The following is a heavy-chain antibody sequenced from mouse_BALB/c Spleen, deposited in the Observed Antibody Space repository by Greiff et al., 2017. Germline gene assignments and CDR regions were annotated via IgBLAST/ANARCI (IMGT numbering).Heavy chain of an antibody. Sequence: EVQRVESGGGLVKPGGSLKLSCAASGFTFSSYAMSWVRQTPEKRLEWVATISSGGSYTYYPDSVKGRFTISRDNAKNTLYLQMSSLRSEDTAMYYCARQGITRAMDYWGQGTSVTVSS. CDR2: ISSGGSYT. D-gene: IGHD2-4*01. V-gene: IGHV5-9-3*01. J-gene: IGHJ4*01. CDR3: ARQGITRAMDY. CDR1: GFTFSSYA.